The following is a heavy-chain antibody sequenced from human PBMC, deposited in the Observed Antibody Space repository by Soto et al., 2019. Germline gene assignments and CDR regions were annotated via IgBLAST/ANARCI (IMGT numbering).Heavy chain of an antibody. CDR3: ARVIGYYYGSGRRADAFEI. CDR1: GYTFTGYY. Sequence: VQLVQSGAEVKKPGASVKVSCKASGYTFTGYYMHWVRQAPGQGLEGRVCINPNSGGTNYAPKFQSRVTMTRDTSISTAYMELSRLRSDDTAVYYCARVIGYYYGSGRRADAFEIWGQGTMVTVSS. D-gene: IGHD3-10*01. J-gene: IGHJ3*02. V-gene: IGHV1-2*02. CDR2: INPNSGGT.